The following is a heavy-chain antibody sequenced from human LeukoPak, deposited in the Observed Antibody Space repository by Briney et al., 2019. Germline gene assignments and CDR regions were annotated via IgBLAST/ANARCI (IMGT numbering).Heavy chain of an antibody. Sequence: PGGSLRLSCVASGFTFSSYWINWVRQAPGKGLEWVANIKEDGSEKYYVDSVKGRFTISRDNSKNSMYLQMDSLRAEDTAVYYCARGNYVWGSYPFDYWGQGILVTVSS. CDR1: GFTFSSYW. J-gene: IGHJ4*02. CDR3: ARGNYVWGSYPFDY. V-gene: IGHV3-7*03. D-gene: IGHD3-16*02. CDR2: IKEDGSEK.